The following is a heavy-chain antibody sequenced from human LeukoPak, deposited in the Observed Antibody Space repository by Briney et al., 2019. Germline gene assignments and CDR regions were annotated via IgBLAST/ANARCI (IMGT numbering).Heavy chain of an antibody. CDR1: GDSIEITNY. J-gene: IGHJ4*02. CDR3: TRENRPFCPFAY. CDR2: ISHSGTT. D-gene: IGHD2/OR15-2a*01. V-gene: IGHV4-4*02. Sequence: SETLSLTCGVSGDSIEITNYWSWVRQAPGKGLEWIGEISHSGTTNYNPSLRSRVTMFLDTANNQFSLGLTSVSAPDSAVYYCTRENRPFCPFAYWGQGVLVTVSS.